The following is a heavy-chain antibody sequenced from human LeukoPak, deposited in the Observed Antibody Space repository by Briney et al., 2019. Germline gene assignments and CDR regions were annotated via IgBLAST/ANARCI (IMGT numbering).Heavy chain of an antibody. CDR2: IYSGGGT. Sequence: GGSLRLSCEASGFTVSSNYMTWVRQAPGKGLQWVSVIYSGGGTYYADSLKGRFTISRDTSKNTVYLQMNSLRAEDTAVYYCAKNGVEGYCSSTSCPGYWGQGTLVTVSS. V-gene: IGHV3-53*01. D-gene: IGHD2-2*01. J-gene: IGHJ4*02. CDR3: AKNGVEGYCSSTSCPGY. CDR1: GFTVSSNY.